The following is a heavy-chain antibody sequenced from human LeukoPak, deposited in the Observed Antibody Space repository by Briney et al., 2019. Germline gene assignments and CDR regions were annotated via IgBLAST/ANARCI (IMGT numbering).Heavy chain of an antibody. CDR1: GGSISSGGYY. V-gene: IGHV4-31*03. Sequence: PSETLSLTCTVSGGSISSGGYYWSWIRQHPGKGLEWIGYIYYSGSTYYNPSLKSRVTISVDTSKNQFSLKLSSVTAADTAVYYCARDHGPMIVPNNWFDPWGQGTLVTVSS. D-gene: IGHD3-22*01. J-gene: IGHJ5*02. CDR3: ARDHGPMIVPNNWFDP. CDR2: IYYSGST.